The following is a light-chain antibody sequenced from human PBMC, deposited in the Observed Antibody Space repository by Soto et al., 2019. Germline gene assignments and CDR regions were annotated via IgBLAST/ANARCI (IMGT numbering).Light chain of an antibody. CDR1: SSDVGGYNY. CDR2: DVN. CDR3: SSHSSSSTLVV. V-gene: IGLV2-14*03. Sequence: QSALTQPASMSGSPGQSITISCTGTSSDVGGYNYVSWYRQHPGKAPKLMIYDVNNRPSGVSNRFSGSKSGNTASLTISGLQAEDEADYYCSSHSSSSTLVVFGAGTKLTV. J-gene: IGLJ2*01.